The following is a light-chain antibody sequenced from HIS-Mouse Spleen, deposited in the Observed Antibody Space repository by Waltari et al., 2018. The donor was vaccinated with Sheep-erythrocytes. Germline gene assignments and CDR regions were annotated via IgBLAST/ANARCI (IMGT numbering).Light chain of an antibody. Sequence: SALTQPASVSGSPGQPITIPCTGTSSDVGSYYLVSCYQQHQGKAPKLMIYEGRKRPSGFSNHFSGSKSGNTASLTISGLQAEDEADYYCCSYAGSSTWVFGGGTKLTVL. J-gene: IGLJ3*02. CDR3: CSYAGSSTWV. CDR2: EGR. V-gene: IGLV2-23*01. CDR1: SSDVGSYYL.